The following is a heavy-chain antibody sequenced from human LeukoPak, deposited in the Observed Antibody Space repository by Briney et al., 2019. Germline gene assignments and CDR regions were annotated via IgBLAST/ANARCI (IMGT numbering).Heavy chain of an antibody. CDR1: GFSLSTSGMC. V-gene: IGHV2-70*11. Sequence: SGPALVKPTQTLTQTCTFSGFSLSTSGMCVSWIRQPPGKALEWLARIDWDDDRYYNTSLKTRLTISKDTSKNQVVLTMTNMDPVDTATYYCARSSRDHYYNYGMDVWGQGTTVTVSS. CDR2: IDWDDDR. J-gene: IGHJ6*02. CDR3: ARSSRDHYYNYGMDV. D-gene: IGHD5-24*01.